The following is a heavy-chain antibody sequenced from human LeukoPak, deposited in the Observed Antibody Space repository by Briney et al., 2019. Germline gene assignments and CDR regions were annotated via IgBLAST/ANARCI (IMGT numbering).Heavy chain of an antibody. CDR1: GESFSGYY. V-gene: IGHV4-34*01. CDR2: INHSGST. J-gene: IGHJ3*02. D-gene: IGHD3-22*01. Sequence: PSETLSLTCAVYGESFSGYYWSWIRQPPGKGLEWIGEINHSGSTNYNPSLKSRVTISVDTSKNQFSLKLSSVTAADTAVYYCARYHDLEYYYDSSGYWGDAFDIWGQGTMVTVSS. CDR3: ARYHDLEYYYDSSGYWGDAFDI.